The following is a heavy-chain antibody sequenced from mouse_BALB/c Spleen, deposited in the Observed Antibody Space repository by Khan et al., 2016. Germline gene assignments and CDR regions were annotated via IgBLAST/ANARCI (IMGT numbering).Heavy chain of an antibody. CDR2: INPDSSAI. CDR1: GFDFSRYW. V-gene: IGHV4-1*02. Sequence: EVKLLESGGGLVQPGGSLKLSCAASGFDFSRYWMSWVRQAPGKGLEWIGEINPDSSAINYTPSLKDKFIISRDNAKNTLSRQMSRVRSEDTALYYCPRNWDVGFDYWGQGTTLTVSS. D-gene: IGHD4-1*01. CDR3: PRNWDVGFDY. J-gene: IGHJ2*01.